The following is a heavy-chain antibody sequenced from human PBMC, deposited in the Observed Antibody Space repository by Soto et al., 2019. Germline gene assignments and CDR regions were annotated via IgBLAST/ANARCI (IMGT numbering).Heavy chain of an antibody. CDR3: ARDGYGDYSFDY. CDR2: ISSNGGST. V-gene: IGHV3-64*01. J-gene: IGHJ4*02. CDR1: GFTFSSYA. D-gene: IGHD4-17*01. Sequence: EVQLVESGGGLVQPGGSLRLSCAASGFTFSSYARHWVRQAPGKGLEYVSAISSNGGSTYYANSVKGRFTISRDNSKNTLYLQMGSLRAEDMAVYYCARDGYGDYSFDYWGQGTLVTVSS.